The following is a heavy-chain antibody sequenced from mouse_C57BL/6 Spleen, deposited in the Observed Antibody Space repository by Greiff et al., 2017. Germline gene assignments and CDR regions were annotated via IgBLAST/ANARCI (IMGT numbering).Heavy chain of an antibody. J-gene: IGHJ1*03. CDR3: ARDYYGSRGYFDV. V-gene: IGHV5-6*01. CDR2: ISSGGSYT. Sequence: EVNVVESGGDLVKPGGSLKLSCAASGFTFSSYGMSWVRQTLDKRLEWVATISSGGSYTYYPDSVKGRFTISRDNAKNTLYLQMSSLKSEDTAMYYCARDYYGSRGYFDVWGTGTTVTVSS. CDR1: GFTFSSYG. D-gene: IGHD1-1*01.